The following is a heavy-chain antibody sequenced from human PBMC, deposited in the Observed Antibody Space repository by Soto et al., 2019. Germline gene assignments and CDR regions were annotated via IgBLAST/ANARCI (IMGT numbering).Heavy chain of an antibody. V-gene: IGHV3-7*01. CDR3: ARGFTLDN. CDR2: IKKDGSET. Sequence: GGSLRLSCAASGFTFGDYWMSWVRQAPGKGLEWVANIKKDGSETNYVDSVKGRFTISRDNARNSLYLQMNSLRGEDTAIYYCARGFTLDNWGQRTLVTVSS. CDR1: GFTFGDYW. J-gene: IGHJ4*02.